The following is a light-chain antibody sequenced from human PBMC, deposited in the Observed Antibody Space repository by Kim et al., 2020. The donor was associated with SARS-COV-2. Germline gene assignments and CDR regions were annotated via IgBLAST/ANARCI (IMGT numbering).Light chain of an antibody. V-gene: IGKV3-11*01. CDR2: DAS. J-gene: IGKJ5*01. CDR1: QSVSSY. Sequence: SPGDRATLSCRASQSVSSYLAWYQQKPGQAPRLLIYDASNRATGIPARFSGSGSGTDFTLTISSLEPEDFAVYYCQQRSNWPLITFGQGTRLEIK. CDR3: QQRSNWPLIT.